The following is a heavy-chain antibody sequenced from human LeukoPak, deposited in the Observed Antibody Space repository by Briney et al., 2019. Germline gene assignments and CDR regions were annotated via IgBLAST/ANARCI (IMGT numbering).Heavy chain of an antibody. Sequence: ASVKVSCKVSGYTLTELSMHWVRQAPGKGLEWMGCFDPEDGETIYAQKFQGRVTMTEDTSTDTAYMELSSLRSEDTAVYYCATSDYGDYSVDSFDYWGQGTLVTVSS. CDR2: FDPEDGET. CDR1: GYTLTELS. J-gene: IGHJ4*02. CDR3: ATSDYGDYSVDSFDY. V-gene: IGHV1-24*01. D-gene: IGHD4-17*01.